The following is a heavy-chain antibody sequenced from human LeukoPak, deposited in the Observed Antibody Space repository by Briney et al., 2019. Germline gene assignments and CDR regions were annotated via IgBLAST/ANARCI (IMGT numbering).Heavy chain of an antibody. CDR2: MNPNSGNT. Sequence: GASVKVSCKASGYTFTSYDINWVRQATGQGLEWMGWMNPNSGNTGYAQKFQGRVTITRNTSISTAYMELSSLRSEDTAVYYCAREGSGWYYFDYWGQGTLVTVSS. J-gene: IGHJ4*02. V-gene: IGHV1-8*03. D-gene: IGHD6-19*01. CDR3: AREGSGWYYFDY. CDR1: GYTFTSYD.